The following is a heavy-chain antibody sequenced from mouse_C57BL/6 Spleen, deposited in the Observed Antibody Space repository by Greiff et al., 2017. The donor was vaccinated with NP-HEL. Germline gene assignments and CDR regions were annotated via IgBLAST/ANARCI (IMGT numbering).Heavy chain of an antibody. V-gene: IGHV5-16*01. CDR2: INYDGSST. J-gene: IGHJ4*01. D-gene: IGHD2-4*01. Sequence: EVKLMESEGGLVQPGSSMKLSCTASGFTFSDYYMAWVRQVPEKGLEWVANINYDGSSTYYLDSLKSRFIISIDTAKNILYLQMSSMKSEDTYTYYWERDRGYDYDGAAVYYAMDYWGQGTSVTVSS. CDR1: GFTFSDYY. CDR3: ERDRGYDYDGAAVYYAMDY.